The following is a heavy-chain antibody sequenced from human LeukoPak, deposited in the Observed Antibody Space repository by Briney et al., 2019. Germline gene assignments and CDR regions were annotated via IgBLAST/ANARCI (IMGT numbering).Heavy chain of an antibody. CDR3: ARALWFGVDWFDP. Sequence: SETLSLTCTVSGGSISSGSYYWSWIRQPAGKGLEWIGRIYTSGCTNYNPSLKSRVTISVDTSKNQFSLKLSSVTAADTAVYYCARALWFGVDWFDPWGQGTLVTVSS. CDR2: IYTSGCT. J-gene: IGHJ5*02. D-gene: IGHD3-10*01. CDR1: GGSISSGSYY. V-gene: IGHV4-61*02.